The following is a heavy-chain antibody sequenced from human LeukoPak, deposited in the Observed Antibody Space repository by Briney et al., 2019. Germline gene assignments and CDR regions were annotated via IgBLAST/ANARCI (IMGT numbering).Heavy chain of an antibody. D-gene: IGHD2-15*01. V-gene: IGHV3-30*18. CDR2: ISYDGSNK. Sequence: GGSLRLSCAASGFTFSSYGMHWVRQAPGKGLEWVAVISYDGSNKYYADSVKGRFTISRDNSKNTLYLQMNSLRAEDTAVYYCAKPTVVAAAYYYYYGMDVWGQGTTVTVSS. CDR1: GFTFSSYG. CDR3: AKPTVVAAAYYYYYGMDV. J-gene: IGHJ6*02.